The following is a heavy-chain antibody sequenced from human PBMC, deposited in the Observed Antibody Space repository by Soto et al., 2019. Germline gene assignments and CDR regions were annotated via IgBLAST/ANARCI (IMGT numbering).Heavy chain of an antibody. Sequence: GGSLRLSCAASGFTFSSYEMNWVRQAPGKGLEWVSYISGSGSTIYYADSVKGRFTISRDNAKNSLYLQMNSLRAEDTAVYYCARHDYYDSSGYPWGYFDYWGQGTLVTVSS. V-gene: IGHV3-48*03. CDR2: ISGSGSTI. CDR1: GFTFSSYE. CDR3: ARHDYYDSSGYPWGYFDY. D-gene: IGHD3-22*01. J-gene: IGHJ4*02.